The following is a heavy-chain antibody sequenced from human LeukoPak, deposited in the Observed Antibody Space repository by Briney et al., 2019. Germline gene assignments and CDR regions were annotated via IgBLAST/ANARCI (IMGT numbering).Heavy chain of an antibody. V-gene: IGHV4-31*03. CDR2: IYYSGST. CDR3: ARYLGIAAADWFDP. D-gene: IGHD6-13*01. J-gene: IGHJ5*02. Sequence: PSQTLSLTCTVSGGSISSGGYYWSWIRQHPGEGLEWIGYIYYSGSTYYNPSLKSRVTISVDTSKNQFSLKLSSVTAADTAVYYCARYLGIAAADWFDPWGQGTLVTVSS. CDR1: GGSISSGGYY.